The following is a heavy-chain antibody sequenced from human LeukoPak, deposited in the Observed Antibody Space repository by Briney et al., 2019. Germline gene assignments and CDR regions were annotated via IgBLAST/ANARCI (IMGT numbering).Heavy chain of an antibody. CDR2: INHSGST. V-gene: IGHV4-34*01. CDR1: GFTFSSYS. J-gene: IGHJ4*02. Sequence: GSLRLSCAASGFTFSSYSMNWVRQPPGKGLEWIGEINHSGSTNYNPSLKSRVTISVDTSKNQFSLKLSSVTAADTAVYYCARGSDTSGYYLSYFDYWGQGTLVTVSS. CDR3: ARGSDTSGYYLSYFDY. D-gene: IGHD3-22*01.